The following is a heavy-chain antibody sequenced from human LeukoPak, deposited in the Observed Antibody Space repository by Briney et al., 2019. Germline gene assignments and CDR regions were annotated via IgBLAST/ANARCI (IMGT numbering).Heavy chain of an antibody. CDR3: AIFGVDYDMDV. D-gene: IGHD3-16*01. Sequence: SETLSLTCTTSGGSISGHYWTWIRQPPGEGLEWIGLIYYSGKADYNPSLKSRITISVDTSKNQISLKLTSVTAADTVIYYCAIFGVDYDMDVWGQGTSVTVYS. CDR2: IYYSGKA. J-gene: IGHJ6*02. CDR1: GGSISGHY. V-gene: IGHV4-59*11.